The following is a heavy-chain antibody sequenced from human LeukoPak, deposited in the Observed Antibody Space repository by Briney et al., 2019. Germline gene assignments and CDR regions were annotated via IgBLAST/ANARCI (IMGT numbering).Heavy chain of an antibody. J-gene: IGHJ4*02. D-gene: IGHD5-18*01. CDR3: AGDPSRYGYFDY. Sequence: GGSLRLSCAASGFTFSSYSMNWVRQAPGKGLEWVSSISSSSSYIYYADSVKGRFTISRDNAKNSLYLQMNSLRAEDTAVYYCAGDPSRYGYFDYWGQGTLVTVSS. V-gene: IGHV3-21*01. CDR1: GFTFSSYS. CDR2: ISSSSSYI.